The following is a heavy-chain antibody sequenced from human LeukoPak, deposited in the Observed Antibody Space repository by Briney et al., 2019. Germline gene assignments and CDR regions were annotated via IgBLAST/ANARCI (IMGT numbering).Heavy chain of an antibody. D-gene: IGHD1-1*01. J-gene: IGHJ5*02. V-gene: IGHV4-30-4*08. CDR2: IYYSGST. Sequence: SETLSLTCTLSGGSISSGDYYWSWIRQPPGKGLEWIGYIYYSGSTYYNPSLKSRVTISVDTSKNQCSLKLSSVTAADTAVYDCARDQGYNWNWFDPWGQGTLVTVSS. CDR3: ARDQGYNWNWFDP. CDR1: GGSISSGDYY.